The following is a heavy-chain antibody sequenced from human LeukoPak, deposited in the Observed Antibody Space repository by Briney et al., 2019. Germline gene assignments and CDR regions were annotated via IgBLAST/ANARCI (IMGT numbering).Heavy chain of an antibody. J-gene: IGHJ5*02. D-gene: IGHD2-8*02. CDR3: ARDCCTGGRNTFDP. CDR1: GFTFDDYA. V-gene: IGHV3-9*01. CDR2: ISWNSGSI. Sequence: PGGSLRLSCAASGFTFDDYAMHWVRQAPGKGLEWVSGISWNSGSIGYADSVKGRFTISRDNAKDSVYLQMNSPRAEDTAVYYCARDCCTGGRNTFDPWGQGTLVTVSS.